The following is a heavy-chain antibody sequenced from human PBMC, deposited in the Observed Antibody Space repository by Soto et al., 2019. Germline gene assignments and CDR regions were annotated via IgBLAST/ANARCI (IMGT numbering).Heavy chain of an antibody. CDR1: GFTFSSYA. V-gene: IGHV3-23*01. CDR2: ISGSGGST. Sequence: GGSLRLSCTASGFTFSSYAMSWVRQAPGKGLEWVSAISGSGGSTYYADSVKGRFTISRDNSKNTLYLQMNSLRAEDTAVYYCAKGQLVRYYYYGMDVWGQGTTVTVSS. CDR3: AKGQLVRYYYYGMDV. D-gene: IGHD6-13*01. J-gene: IGHJ6*02.